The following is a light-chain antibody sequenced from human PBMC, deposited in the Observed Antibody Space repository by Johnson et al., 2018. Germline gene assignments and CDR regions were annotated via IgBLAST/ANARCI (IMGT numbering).Light chain of an antibody. CDR3: GTWDSSLSAGNV. Sequence: QSVLTQPPSVSAAPAQKVTISCSGSSSNIGNNYVSWYQQLPGTAPKLLIYENNKRPSGIPDRFSGSKSGTSATLAITGLRTGDEADYYCGTWDSSLSAGNVFGTGTKVTVL. CDR2: ENN. V-gene: IGLV1-51*02. CDR1: SSNIGNNY. J-gene: IGLJ1*01.